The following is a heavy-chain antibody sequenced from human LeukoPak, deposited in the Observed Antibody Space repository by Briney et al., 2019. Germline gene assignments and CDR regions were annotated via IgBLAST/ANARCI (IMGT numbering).Heavy chain of an antibody. Sequence: SETLSLTCTVSGGSISSYYWSWIRQPPGKGLEWIGYIYYSGSTNYNPSLKSRVTISVDTSKNQFSQKLSSVTAADTAVYYCARLAVAGPEYYFDYWGQGTLVTVSS. CDR1: GGSISSYY. V-gene: IGHV4-59*08. J-gene: IGHJ4*02. CDR2: IYYSGST. D-gene: IGHD6-19*01. CDR3: ARLAVAGPEYYFDY.